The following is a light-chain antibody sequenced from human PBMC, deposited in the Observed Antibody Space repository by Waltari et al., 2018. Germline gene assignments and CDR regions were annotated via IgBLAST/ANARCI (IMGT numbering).Light chain of an antibody. Sequence: QAALTQPPSMSGSPGQSVTISCTGTSSDIGGYNRVSWYQQHPGKAPKLMIYEVSQRPSGVSDRFAGSKSCNTASLTISGLQAEDEADYYCSSYAGSNTDVFGSGTKLTVL. CDR1: SSDIGGYNR. V-gene: IGLV2-8*01. J-gene: IGLJ6*01. CDR2: EVS. CDR3: SSYAGSNTDV.